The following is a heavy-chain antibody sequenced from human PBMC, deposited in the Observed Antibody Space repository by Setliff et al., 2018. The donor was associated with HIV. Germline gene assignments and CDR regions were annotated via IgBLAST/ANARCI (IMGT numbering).Heavy chain of an antibody. J-gene: IGHJ3*01. D-gene: IGHD3-10*01. CDR1: GASISSGNYY. Sequence: PSETLSLTCTASGASISSGNYYWSWIRQPAGEGLEWIGRIYTSGSTNYNPSLKSRVTISLDTSKNQFSLKLSSVTAADTAVYYCARDQADVYNYLLSGAFDFWGQGAMVTVSS. CDR3: ARDQADVYNYLLSGAFDF. CDR2: IYTSGST. V-gene: IGHV4-61*02.